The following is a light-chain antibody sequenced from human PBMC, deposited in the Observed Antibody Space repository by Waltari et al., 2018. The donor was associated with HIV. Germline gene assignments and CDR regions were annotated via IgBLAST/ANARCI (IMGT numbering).Light chain of an antibody. CDR1: RSNFGGNF. CDR3: ASWDDSLPGHV. CDR2: RND. J-gene: IGLJ1*01. V-gene: IGLV1-47*01. Sequence: QSVLTQPPSVSATPGQTITNSCSGSRSNFGGNFIFWYQQVATTAPRLLVYRNDHRPSGVSDRFSGFRLGTSASLAISGLRSEDEGNYYCASWDDSLPGHVFGTGT.